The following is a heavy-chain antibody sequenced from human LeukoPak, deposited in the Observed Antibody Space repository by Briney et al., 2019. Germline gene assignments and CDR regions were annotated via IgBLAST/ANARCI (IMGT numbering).Heavy chain of an antibody. CDR2: IRSKAYGGTT. J-gene: IGHJ4*02. CDR1: GFTFGDYA. D-gene: IGHD6-6*01. CDR3: TTGIGSSPEKYFDY. Sequence: GGSLRLSCTASGFTFGDYAMSWFRQAPGKGLEWVGFIRSKAYGGTTEYAASVKGRFTISRDDSKSIAYLQMNSLKTEDTAVYYCTTGIGSSPEKYFDYWGQGTLVTVSS. V-gene: IGHV3-49*03.